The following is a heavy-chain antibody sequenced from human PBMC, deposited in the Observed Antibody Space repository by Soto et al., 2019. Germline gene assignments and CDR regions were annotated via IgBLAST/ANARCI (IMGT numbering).Heavy chain of an antibody. CDR3: ANVGSSGDRYYFDY. J-gene: IGHJ4*02. D-gene: IGHD6-13*01. Sequence: GGSLRLSCAASGFTFSSYGMHWVRQAPGKGLEWVAVISYDGSNKYYADSVKGRFTISRDNSKNTLYLQMNSLRAEDTAVYYCANVGSSGDRYYFDYWGQGTLVTVSS. CDR2: ISYDGSNK. V-gene: IGHV3-30*18. CDR1: GFTFSSYG.